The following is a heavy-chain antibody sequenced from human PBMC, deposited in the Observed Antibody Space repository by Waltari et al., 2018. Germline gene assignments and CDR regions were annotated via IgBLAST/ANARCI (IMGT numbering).Heavy chain of an antibody. V-gene: IGHV3-74*01. J-gene: IGHJ4*02. CDR3: ARDLDWVLFDY. Sequence: EVQLVESGGGLVQPGGSLRRSCEACGFPFGRYWLHWVRQVPGKGPVWVSRIKTDGSTTAYADAVKGRFTISRDNAKNTLYLQMHSLRAEDTAVYFCARDLDWVLFDYWGQGTLVTVAS. CDR1: GFPFGRYW. D-gene: IGHD3-9*01. CDR2: IKTDGSTT.